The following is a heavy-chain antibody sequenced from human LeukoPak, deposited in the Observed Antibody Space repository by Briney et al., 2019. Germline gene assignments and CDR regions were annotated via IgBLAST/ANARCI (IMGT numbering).Heavy chain of an antibody. CDR2: IWYDGSNK. V-gene: IGHV3-33*01. Sequence: PGGSLGLSCAASGFTFSSYGMHWVRQAPGKGLEWVAVIWYDGSNKYYADSVKGRFTISRDNSKNTLYLQMNSLRAEDTAVYYCARDKRGYSYGLFDYWGQGTLVTVSS. CDR1: GFTFSSYG. J-gene: IGHJ4*02. D-gene: IGHD5-18*01. CDR3: ARDKRGYSYGLFDY.